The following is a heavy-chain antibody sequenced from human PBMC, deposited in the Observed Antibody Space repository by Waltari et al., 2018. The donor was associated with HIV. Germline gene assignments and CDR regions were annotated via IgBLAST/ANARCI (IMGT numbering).Heavy chain of an antibody. CDR2: IGQDGREK. Sequence: DVLLAESGGGLVQPGGSLRLSCVTSGFTFSNCWVKWVRQAPGKGLGGVAKIGQDGREKYYAESVKGRFTISRDNAKNSLDLQMNSLRAEDTAVYYCTAPSIGWGQGTLVTVSS. J-gene: IGHJ4*02. CDR3: TAPSIG. V-gene: IGHV3-7*03. CDR1: GFTFSNCW. D-gene: IGHD6-6*01.